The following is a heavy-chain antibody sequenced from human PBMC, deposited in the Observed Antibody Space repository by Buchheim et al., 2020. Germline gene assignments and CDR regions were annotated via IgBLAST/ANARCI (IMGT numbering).Heavy chain of an antibody. J-gene: IGHJ6*03. CDR3: ARVLSITIFGVVRVLDV. Sequence: QVQLQQWGAGLLKPSETLSLTCAVYGGSFSGYYWSWIRQPPGKGLEWIGEINHSGSTNYNPSLKSRVTISVDTSKNQFLLELSSVTAADTAVYYCARVLSITIFGVVRVLDVWGKGTT. D-gene: IGHD3-3*01. CDR1: GGSFSGYY. CDR2: INHSGST. V-gene: IGHV4-34*01.